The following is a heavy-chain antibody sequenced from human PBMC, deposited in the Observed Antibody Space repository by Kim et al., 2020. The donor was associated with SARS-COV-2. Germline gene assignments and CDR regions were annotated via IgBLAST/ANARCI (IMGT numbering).Heavy chain of an antibody. CDR3: AKLGPDAPSFLVTTSDYHYGMDV. V-gene: IGHV3-21*01. Sequence: GGSLRLSCAASGVTFSSYSMNWVRQAPGKGLEWVSFISSSGSYIYYADSVKGRFTISRDNAKNSLYLQMNSLRAEDTAVYYCAKLGPDAPSFLVTTSDYHYGMDVWGQGTLVTVSS. J-gene: IGHJ6*02. CDR1: GVTFSSYS. D-gene: IGHD3-3*01. CDR2: ISSSGSYI.